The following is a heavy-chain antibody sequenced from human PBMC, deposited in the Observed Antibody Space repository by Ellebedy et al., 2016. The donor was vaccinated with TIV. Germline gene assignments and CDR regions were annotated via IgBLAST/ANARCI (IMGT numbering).Heavy chain of an antibody. V-gene: IGHV3-23*01. CDR1: GLTFSSHA. CDR2: ISGSGCNT. Sequence: GESLKISCAASGLTFSSHAMSWVRQAPGKGLEWVSSISGSGCNTYYADSVKGRFTISRDNSKDTLYLQVNSLRTEDTAVYYCARDPVGIGPAFDIWGQGTMVTVSS. J-gene: IGHJ3*02. CDR3: ARDPVGIGPAFDI. D-gene: IGHD4-23*01.